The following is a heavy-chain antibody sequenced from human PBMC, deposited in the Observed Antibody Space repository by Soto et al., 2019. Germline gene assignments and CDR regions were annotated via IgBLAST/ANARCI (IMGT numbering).Heavy chain of an antibody. CDR1: GFRFTYYG. CDR2: ISAHNGNT. J-gene: IGHJ5*02. CDR3: ARSYCSTSTCYRYLLDP. Sequence: QMQLVQSGAEVKKPGASVRVSCKASGFRFTYYGITWVRQAPGQGLEWMGWISAHNGNTNYAQKLEGRVTMTTDTSTSTAYMELRSLSSADTAVYYCARSYCSTSTCYRYLLDPWGQGTLVTVSS. V-gene: IGHV1-18*04. D-gene: IGHD2-2*01.